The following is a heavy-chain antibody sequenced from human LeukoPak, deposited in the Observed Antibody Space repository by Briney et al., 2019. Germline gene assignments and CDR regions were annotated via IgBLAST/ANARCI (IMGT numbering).Heavy chain of an antibody. CDR1: GGSFSGYY. Sequence: PSETLSLTCAVYGGSFSGYYWSWIRQPPGKGLEWIGEINHSGSTNYNPSLKSRVTISVDTSKNQFSLKLSSETAADTAVYYCARGWNYYDSSGYYPFDYWGQGTLVTVSS. D-gene: IGHD3-22*01. CDR2: INHSGST. V-gene: IGHV4-34*01. CDR3: ARGWNYYDSSGYYPFDY. J-gene: IGHJ4*02.